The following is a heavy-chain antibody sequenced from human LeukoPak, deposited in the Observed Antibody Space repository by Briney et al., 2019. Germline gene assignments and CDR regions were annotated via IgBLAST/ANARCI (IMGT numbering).Heavy chain of an antibody. CDR3: ARDVYYYDSSGYYSYYFDY. J-gene: IGHJ4*02. CDR1: GGSISSYY. D-gene: IGHD3-22*01. V-gene: IGHV4-4*07. CDR2: ITTSGTT. Sequence: PSGTLSLTCTVSGGSISSYYWSWIRQPAGKGLEWIGRITTSGTTNYNPSLKSRVTMSVDTSKNHFSLKLSSVTAADTAVYYCARDVYYYDSSGYYSYYFDYWGQGTLVTV.